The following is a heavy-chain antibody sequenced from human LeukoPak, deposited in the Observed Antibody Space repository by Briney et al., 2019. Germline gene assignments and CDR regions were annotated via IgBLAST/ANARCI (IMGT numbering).Heavy chain of an antibody. V-gene: IGHV4-59*01. CDR2: IYSSGST. D-gene: IGHD3-10*01. J-gene: IGHJ4*02. CDR3: ARDLLGRGGSFDY. CDR1: GGSISTYY. Sequence: SETLSLTCTVSGGSISTYYWSWIRQPPGKGLEWIGYIYSSGSTNYNPSLKSRVTMSIDTSKNQFSLKLNSVTAADTAVYYCARDLLGRGGSFDYWGQGTLVTVSS.